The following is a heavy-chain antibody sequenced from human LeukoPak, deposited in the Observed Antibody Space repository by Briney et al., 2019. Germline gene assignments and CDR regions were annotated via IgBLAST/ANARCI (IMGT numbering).Heavy chain of an antibody. V-gene: IGHV6-1*01. CDR3: ARDHAGGYYNWFDP. J-gene: IGHJ5*02. Sequence: SQTLSLTCAISGDTVSSNSASWSWARQSPSRGLEWLGRTYYRSKWYNDYAVSVKSRITINPDTSKNQFSLQLNSVTPEDTAVYYCARDHAGGYYNWFDPWGQGTLVTVSS. CDR1: GDTVSSNSAS. CDR2: TYYRSKWYN. D-gene: IGHD3-10*01.